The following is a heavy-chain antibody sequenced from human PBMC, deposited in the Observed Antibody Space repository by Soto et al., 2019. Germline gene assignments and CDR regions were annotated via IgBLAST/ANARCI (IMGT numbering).Heavy chain of an antibody. V-gene: IGHV4-61*01. CDR2: IYYSGST. J-gene: IGHJ4*02. D-gene: IGHD3-10*01. CDR3: AREVYKGITMVRGIDY. Sequence: SETLSLTCTVSGGSVNSGSYYWSWIRQPPGKGLEWIGYIYYSGSTNSNPSLKSRVTISVDTSKNQFFLKLGSVTAADTAVYYCAREVYKGITMVRGIDYWGQGTLVTVSS. CDR1: GGSVNSGSYY.